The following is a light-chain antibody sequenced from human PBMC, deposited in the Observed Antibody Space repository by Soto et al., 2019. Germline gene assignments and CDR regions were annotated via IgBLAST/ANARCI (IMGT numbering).Light chain of an antibody. CDR3: CSYASSSTYV. Sequence: QSALPQPASVSGSPGQAITLSCTGTSSDVGSYNLVSWYQQHPGKATKLRIYEVTRRPSGVSDRFSGSRSGTTDSLTISGLQAEDEAYYYCCSYASSSTYVVGTGTKLTAL. J-gene: IGLJ1*01. CDR1: SSDVGSYNL. CDR2: EVT. V-gene: IGLV2-23*02.